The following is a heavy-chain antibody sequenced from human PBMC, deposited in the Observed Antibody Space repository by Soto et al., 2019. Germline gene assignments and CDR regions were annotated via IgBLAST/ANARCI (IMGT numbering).Heavy chain of an antibody. J-gene: IGHJ4*02. V-gene: IGHV3-53*04. D-gene: IGHD3-9*01. CDR3: ARSYYDILTGYLYFDY. CDR2: IYSGGST. CDR1: GFTVSSNY. Sequence: PGGSLRLSCAASGFTVSSNYMSWVRQAPGKGLEWVSVIYSGGSTYYADSVKGRFTISRHNSKNTLYLQMNSLRAEDTAVYYCARSYYDILTGYLYFDYWGQGTLVTVSS.